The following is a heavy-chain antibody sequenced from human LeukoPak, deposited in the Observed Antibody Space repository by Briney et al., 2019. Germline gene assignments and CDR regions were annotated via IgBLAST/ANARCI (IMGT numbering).Heavy chain of an antibody. V-gene: IGHV4-39*01. CDR1: AGSISINNNY. J-gene: IGHJ4*02. D-gene: IGHD3-22*01. CDR2: IYYSGSA. CDR3: ARRPGYYDSIDS. Sequence: SETLSLTCTVSAGSISINNNYWVWIRQPPGEGLEWIGRIYYSGSAYYNPSLKSRVTISVDTSKNQFSLKLRSVTAADTAVYYCARRPGYYDSIDSWGQGTLVTVCS.